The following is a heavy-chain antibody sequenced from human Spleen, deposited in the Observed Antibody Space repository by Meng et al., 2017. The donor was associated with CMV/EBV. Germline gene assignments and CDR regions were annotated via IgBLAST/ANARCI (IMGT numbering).Heavy chain of an antibody. V-gene: IGHV3-30*02. J-gene: IGHJ6*02. Sequence: GESLKISCAASGFTFSSYGMHWVRQAPGKGLEWVAFIRYDGSNKYYADSVKGRFTISRDNSKNTLYLQMNSLRAEDTAVYYCAKDQIGIFGVVIIDNYYYGMDVWGQGTKVTVSS. CDR2: IRYDGSNK. D-gene: IGHD3-3*01. CDR3: AKDQIGIFGVVIIDNYYYGMDV. CDR1: GFTFSSYG.